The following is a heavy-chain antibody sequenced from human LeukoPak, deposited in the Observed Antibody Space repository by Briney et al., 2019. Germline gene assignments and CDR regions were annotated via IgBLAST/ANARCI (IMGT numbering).Heavy chain of an antibody. CDR1: GGSISSGSYY. V-gene: IGHV4-39*07. Sequence: SETLSLTCTVSGGSISSGSYYWGWIRQPPGKGLEWIGSIYYSGSTYYNPSLKSRVTISVDTSKNQFSLKLSSVTAADTAVYYCARTGGSFYFYYYMDVWGKGTTVTVSS. J-gene: IGHJ6*03. CDR3: ARTGGSFYFYYYMDV. D-gene: IGHD3-10*01. CDR2: IYYSGST.